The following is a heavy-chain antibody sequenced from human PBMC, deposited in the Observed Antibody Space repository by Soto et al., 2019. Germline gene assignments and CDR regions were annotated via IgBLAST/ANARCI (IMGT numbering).Heavy chain of an antibody. J-gene: IGHJ4*02. V-gene: IGHV3-33*01. CDR3: ARDGSIGYYYDSSGYYGFDY. Sequence: GGSLRLSCAASGFTFSSYGMHWVRQAPGKGLEWVAVIWYDGSNKYYADSVKGRFTISRDNSKNTLYLQMNSLRAEDTAVYYCARDGSIGYYYDSSGYYGFDYWGQGTLVTVSS. CDR2: IWYDGSNK. D-gene: IGHD3-22*01. CDR1: GFTFSSYG.